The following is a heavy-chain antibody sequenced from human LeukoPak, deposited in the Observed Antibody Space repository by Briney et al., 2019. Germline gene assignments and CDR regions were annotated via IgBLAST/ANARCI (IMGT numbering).Heavy chain of an antibody. D-gene: IGHD3-16*02. Sequence: GGSLRLSCAPSGFIFSSFAMGWVRQAPGKGLEWVSGLSGLGYRAHYADSVKGRFTISRDNSKNTLYLQMNSLRAEDTAVYYCAKDARMITFGGVIVTGGQGTLVTVSS. CDR3: AKDARMITFGGVIVT. J-gene: IGHJ4*02. V-gene: IGHV3-23*01. CDR2: LSGLGYRA. CDR1: GFIFSSFA.